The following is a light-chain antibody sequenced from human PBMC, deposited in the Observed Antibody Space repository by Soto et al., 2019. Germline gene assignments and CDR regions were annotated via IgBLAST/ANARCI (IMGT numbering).Light chain of an antibody. J-gene: IGKJ1*01. Sequence: IVMTQSPATLSVSPGERVTISCRASQSVTNTLAWYQHKPGQAPRLLISYASRGATGIPARFSGSGSGTDFTLTINSLQSEDFAVYYCQQYNNWPRTFGQGTKVDIK. CDR1: QSVTNT. CDR3: QQYNNWPRT. CDR2: YAS. V-gene: IGKV3-15*01.